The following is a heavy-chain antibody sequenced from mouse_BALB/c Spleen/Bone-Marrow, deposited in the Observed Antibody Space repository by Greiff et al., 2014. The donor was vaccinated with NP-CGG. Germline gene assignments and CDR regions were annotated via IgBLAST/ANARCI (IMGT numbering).Heavy chain of an antibody. CDR1: GFTFSSFG. CDR2: ISSGSSTI. J-gene: IGHJ2*01. Sequence: EVQLQQSGGGLVQPGGSRKLSCAASGFTFSSFGMHWVRQAPEKGLEWVAYISSGSSTIFYADTVKGRFTASRDNPKNTLFLQMTSLRSEDTAMYFCTRGGNWDDFDYWGQGTTLTVSS. CDR3: TRGGNWDDFDY. V-gene: IGHV5-17*02. D-gene: IGHD4-1*01.